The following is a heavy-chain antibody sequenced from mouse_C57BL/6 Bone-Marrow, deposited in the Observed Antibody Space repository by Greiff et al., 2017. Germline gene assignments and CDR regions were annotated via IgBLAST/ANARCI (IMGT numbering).Heavy chain of an antibody. CDR2: IDPETGGT. CDR1: GYTFTDYE. J-gene: IGHJ3*01. Sequence: VKLVESGAELVRPGASVKLSCKASGYTFTDYEMHWVKQTPVHGLEWIGAIDPETGGTAYNQKFKGKAILTADKSSRTAYMELRSLTSENSAVYYCTRSGYCGSGYGWGQGTLVTVSA. CDR3: TRSGYCGSGYG. V-gene: IGHV1-15*01. D-gene: IGHD1-1*01.